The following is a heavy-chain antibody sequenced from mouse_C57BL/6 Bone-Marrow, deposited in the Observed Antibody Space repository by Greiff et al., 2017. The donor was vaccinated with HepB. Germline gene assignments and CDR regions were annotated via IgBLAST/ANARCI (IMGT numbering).Heavy chain of an antibody. CDR2: ISYDGSN. J-gene: IGHJ2*01. D-gene: IGHD1-1*01. CDR3: ARDYYGSRSFDY. CDR1: GYSITSGYY. Sequence: EVKLQESGPGLVKPSQSLSLTCSVTGYSITSGYYWNWIRQFPGNKLEWMGYISYDGSNNYNPSLKNRISITRDTSKNQFFLKLNSVTTEDTATYYCARDYYGSRSFDYWGQGTTLTVSS. V-gene: IGHV3-6*01.